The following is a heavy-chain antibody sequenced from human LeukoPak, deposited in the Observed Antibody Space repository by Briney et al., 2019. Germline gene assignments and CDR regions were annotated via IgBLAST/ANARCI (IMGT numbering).Heavy chain of an antibody. J-gene: IGHJ4*02. CDR1: GYTFTSYD. Sequence: SVKVSCKASGYTFTSYDISWVRQAPGQGLEWMGRIIPILGIANYAQKFQGRVTITADKSTSTAYMELGSLRSEDTAVYYCAREILDTVVTPPFDYWGQGTLVTVSS. CDR2: IIPILGIA. V-gene: IGHV1-69*04. D-gene: IGHD4-23*01. CDR3: AREILDTVVTPPFDY.